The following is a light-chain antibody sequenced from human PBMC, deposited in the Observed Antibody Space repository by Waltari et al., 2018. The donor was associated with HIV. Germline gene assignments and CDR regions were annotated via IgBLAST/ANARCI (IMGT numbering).Light chain of an antibody. V-gene: IGLV2-23*02. CDR2: DVS. CDR3: CSYAGSSTLV. Sequence: QSALTPPASVSGSPGQSITISCTGTSSDVGGYNYVSWYQQHPGKAPKLMIYDVSKRPSGVSNRFSGSKSGNTASLTISGLQAEDEADYYCCSYAGSSTLVFGGGTKLTVL. CDR1: SSDVGGYNY. J-gene: IGLJ2*01.